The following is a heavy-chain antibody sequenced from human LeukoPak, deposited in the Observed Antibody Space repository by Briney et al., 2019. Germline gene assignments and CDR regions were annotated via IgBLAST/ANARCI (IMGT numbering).Heavy chain of an antibody. D-gene: IGHD3-22*01. CDR2: IYYSGST. J-gene: IGHJ4*02. V-gene: IGHV4-59*01. CDR1: GGSISSYY. Sequence: PSETLALTCSVSGGSISSYYWSWIRQPPGKGLEWIGYIYYSGSTNYNPSLKSRVTISVDTSKNQFSLKLSSVTAADTAVYYRARGSSGKDDSSGYYRYWGQGTLVTVSS. CDR3: ARGSSGKDDSSGYYRY.